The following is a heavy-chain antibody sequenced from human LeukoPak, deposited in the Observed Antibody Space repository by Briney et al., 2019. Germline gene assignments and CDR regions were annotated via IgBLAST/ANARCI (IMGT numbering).Heavy chain of an antibody. CDR2: IYSGGST. CDR1: GFTVSSNY. Sequence: GGSLRLSCAASGFTVSSNYMSWVRQAPGKGLEWVSVIYSGGSTYYADSVKGRFTISRDNSKNTLYLQTNSLRAGDTAVYYCAKDLYPGSSSYYYYYMDVWGTGTTVTVSS. D-gene: IGHD2-2*02. V-gene: IGHV3-53*05. J-gene: IGHJ6*03. CDR3: AKDLYPGSSSYYYYYMDV.